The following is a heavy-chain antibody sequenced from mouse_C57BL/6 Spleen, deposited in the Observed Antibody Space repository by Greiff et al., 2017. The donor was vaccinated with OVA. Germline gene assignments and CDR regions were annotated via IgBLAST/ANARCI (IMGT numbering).Heavy chain of an antibody. CDR1: GYSITSGYY. V-gene: IGHV3-6*01. CDR3: ARRALREFDY. CDR2: ISYDGSN. D-gene: IGHD1-1*01. Sequence: EVQLVESGPGLVKPSQSLSLTCSVTGYSITSGYYWNWIRQFPGNKLEWMGYISYDGSNNYNPSLKNRISITRDTSKNQFFLKLNSVTTEDTATYYCARRALREFDYWGQGTTLTVSS. J-gene: IGHJ2*01.